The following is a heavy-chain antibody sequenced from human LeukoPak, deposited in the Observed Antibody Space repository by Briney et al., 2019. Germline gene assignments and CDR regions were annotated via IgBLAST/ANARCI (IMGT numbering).Heavy chain of an antibody. V-gene: IGHV4-61*02. Sequence: SQTLSLTCTVSGGSISSGSYYWSWIRQPAGKGLEWIGRIYTGGTTNYNPSLKSRVTVSLDTSKNQFSLKLSSVTAADTAVYYCARGRQRWLQLGAFDIWGQGTMVTVSS. CDR3: ARGRQRWLQLGAFDI. D-gene: IGHD5-24*01. CDR2: IYTGGTT. J-gene: IGHJ3*02. CDR1: GGSISSGSYY.